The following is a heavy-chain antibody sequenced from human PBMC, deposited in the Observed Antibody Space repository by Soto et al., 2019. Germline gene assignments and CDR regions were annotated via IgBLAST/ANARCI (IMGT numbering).Heavy chain of an antibody. J-gene: IGHJ6*02. V-gene: IGHV3-30-3*01. D-gene: IGHD6-13*01. CDR2: ISYDGSNK. Sequence: GGSLRLSCAASGFTFSSYAMHWVRQAPGKGLEWVAVISYDGSNKYYADSMKGRFTISRANSKNTLYLQMNSLRAEDTAVYYCSRDPSPYSSSWYLAAPYGMDVWGQGTTVTVSS. CDR1: GFTFSSYA. CDR3: SRDPSPYSSSWYLAAPYGMDV.